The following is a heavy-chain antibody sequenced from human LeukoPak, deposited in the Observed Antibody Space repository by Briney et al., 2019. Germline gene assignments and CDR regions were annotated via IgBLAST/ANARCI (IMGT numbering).Heavy chain of an antibody. CDR3: ARGPSGYHNT. D-gene: IGHD5-12*01. CDR1: GFSFSTYW. J-gene: IGHJ4*02. Sequence: GGSLRLSCAASGFSFSTYWMSWVRQAPGKGLEWVATIKQDGSEKYYVDSVKGRFTISRDNSKNTLYLQMNNLRAEDTAVYYCARGPSGYHNTGGQGTLVTVSS. CDR2: IKQDGSEK. V-gene: IGHV3-7*01.